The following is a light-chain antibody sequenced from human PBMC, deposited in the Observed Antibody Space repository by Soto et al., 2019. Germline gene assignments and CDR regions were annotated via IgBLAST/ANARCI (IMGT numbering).Light chain of an antibody. V-gene: IGKV1-16*02. CDR1: QGINTY. CDR3: QQYNSYPLT. J-gene: IGKJ4*01. Sequence: DIQMTQSPSSLSASVGDRVTITCRASQGINTYLAWFQQKPGKAPNSLIYAASSLQSGVPSKFSGSGSGTDFTLTISSLQPEDFATYYCQQYNSYPLTFGGGTKVEIK. CDR2: AAS.